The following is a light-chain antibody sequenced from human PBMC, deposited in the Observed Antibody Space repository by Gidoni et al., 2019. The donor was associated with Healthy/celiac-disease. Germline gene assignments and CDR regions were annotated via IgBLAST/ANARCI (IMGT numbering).Light chain of an antibody. J-gene: IGKJ2*01. CDR2: DAS. Sequence: ELVLTQSPATLSLSSGARATLSCRASQSVSIYLAWYQQKPGQAPRLLIYDASNRATGIPARFSGSGSGTDFTLTISSLEPEDFAVYYCQQRSNWPPLYTFGQGTNLEIK. CDR3: QQRSNWPPLYT. V-gene: IGKV3-11*01. CDR1: QSVSIY.